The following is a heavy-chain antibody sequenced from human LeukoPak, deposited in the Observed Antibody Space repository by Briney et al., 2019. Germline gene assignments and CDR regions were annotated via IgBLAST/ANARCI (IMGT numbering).Heavy chain of an antibody. J-gene: IGHJ5*02. Sequence: GGSLRLSCAASGFTFSSYWMSWVRQAPGKGLEWVANINQNGGEKYYVDSVKGRFTISRDNAKNSLYLQMNSLRAEDTAVYYCARVLTGATDWFDPWGQGTLVTVSS. CDR1: GFTFSSYW. D-gene: IGHD2-8*02. CDR2: INQNGGEK. CDR3: ARVLTGATDWFDP. V-gene: IGHV3-7*05.